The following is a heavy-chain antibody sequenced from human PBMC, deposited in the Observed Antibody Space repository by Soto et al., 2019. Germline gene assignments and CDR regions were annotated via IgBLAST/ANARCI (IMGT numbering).Heavy chain of an antibody. CDR1: GFTFSSYA. V-gene: IGHV3-23*01. CDR2: ISGSGGST. J-gene: IGHJ4*02. CDR3: AKDDWSGFLSDEYYDFLSGYYMQGFDY. D-gene: IGHD3-3*01. Sequence: GGSLRLSCAASGFTFSSYAMSWVRQAPGKGLKWVSAISGSGGSTYYADSVKGRFTISRDNSKNTLYLQMNSLRAEDTAVYYCAKDDWSGFLSDEYYDFLSGYYMQGFDYWGQGTLVTVSS.